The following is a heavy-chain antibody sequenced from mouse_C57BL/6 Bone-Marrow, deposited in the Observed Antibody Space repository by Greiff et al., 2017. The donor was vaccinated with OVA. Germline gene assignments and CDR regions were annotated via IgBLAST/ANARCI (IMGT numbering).Heavy chain of an antibody. CDR2: IYPGSGST. CDR1: GYTFTSYW. CDR3: ARSNYGSSYWYFDV. Sequence: QVQLQQSGAELVKPGASVKMSCKASGYTFTSYWITWVKQRPGQGLEWIGDIYPGSGSTNYNEKFKSKATLTVDTSSSTAYMQLSSLTSEDSAVYYWARSNYGSSYWYFDVWGTGTTVTVSS. V-gene: IGHV1-55*01. D-gene: IGHD1-1*01. J-gene: IGHJ1*03.